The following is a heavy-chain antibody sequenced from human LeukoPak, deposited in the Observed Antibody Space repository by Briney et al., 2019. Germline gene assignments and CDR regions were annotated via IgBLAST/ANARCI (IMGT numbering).Heavy chain of an antibody. D-gene: IGHD3-10*01. J-gene: IGHJ4*02. Sequence: PGGSLRLSCAASGFTFSTHGMHWVRHAPGKGLEWVSGISWNSGSIGYADSVKGRFTISRDNAKNSLYLQMNSLRAEDTALYYCAKASSGMVRGVMLGWGQGTLVTVSS. CDR1: GFTFSTHG. CDR3: AKASSGMVRGVMLG. CDR2: ISWNSGSI. V-gene: IGHV3-9*01.